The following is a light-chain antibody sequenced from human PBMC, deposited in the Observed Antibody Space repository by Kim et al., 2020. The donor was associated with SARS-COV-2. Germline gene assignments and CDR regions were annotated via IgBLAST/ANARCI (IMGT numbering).Light chain of an antibody. CDR2: YDS. CDR1: NIGSKS. J-gene: IGLJ3*02. V-gene: IGLV3-21*04. CDR3: QVWDSSSDHWV. Sequence: SYELTQPPSVSVAPGKTARITCGGNNIGSKSVHWYQQKPGQAPVLVIYYDSDRPSWIPARFSGSNSGHTATLTISRVEAGDEADYYCQVWDSSSDHWVFG.